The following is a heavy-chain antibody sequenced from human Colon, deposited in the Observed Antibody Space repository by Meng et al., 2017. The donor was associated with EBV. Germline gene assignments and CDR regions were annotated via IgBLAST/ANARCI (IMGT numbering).Heavy chain of an antibody. CDR3: ARNGDYNPGLY. CDR2: IYHSGTT. J-gene: IGHJ4*02. Sequence: QVHVQQSGPDLVKPSGTLSLTGAASGDSSSNNWWSWVRQPPGKGLEWIGEIYHSGTTNYNPSLRSRVTISVDKSKNQFSLQLTSVTAADTAVYYCARNGDYNPGLYWGQGTLVTVSS. D-gene: IGHD4-17*01. V-gene: IGHV4-4*02. CDR1: GDSSSNNW.